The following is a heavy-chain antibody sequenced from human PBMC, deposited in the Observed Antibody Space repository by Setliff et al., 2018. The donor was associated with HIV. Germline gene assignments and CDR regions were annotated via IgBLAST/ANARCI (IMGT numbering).Heavy chain of an antibody. J-gene: IGHJ6*03. Sequence: SETLSLTCAVYGGSFSGYYWSWIRQPPGKGLEWIGEINHSGSTNHNPSLKSRVTISVDTSKNQFSLKLSPVTAADTAVYYCNIYYYYYMDVWGKGTTVTVSS. CDR3: NIYYYYYMDV. CDR2: INHSGST. CDR1: GGSFSGYY. V-gene: IGHV4-34*01.